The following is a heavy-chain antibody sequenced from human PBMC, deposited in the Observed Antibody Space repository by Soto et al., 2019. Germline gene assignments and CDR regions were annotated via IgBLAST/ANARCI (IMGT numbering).Heavy chain of an antibody. CDR3: ASAXXTVVTPYYFDY. CDR2: ISYDGSNK. CDR1: GFTFRSYA. V-gene: IGHV3-30-3*01. Sequence: QVQLVESGGGVVQPGRSLRLSCAASGFTFRSYAMHWVRQAPGKGLEWVAVISYDGSNKYYADSVKGRFTISRDNSKNTLYLQMNSLRAEDTAVYYXASAXXTVVTPYYFDYWGQGTLVTVSS. D-gene: IGHD2-21*02. J-gene: IGHJ4*02.